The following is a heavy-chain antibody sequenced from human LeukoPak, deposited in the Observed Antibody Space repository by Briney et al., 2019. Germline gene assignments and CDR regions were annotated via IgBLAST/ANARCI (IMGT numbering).Heavy chain of an antibody. CDR1: GFTFNDYA. J-gene: IGHJ4*02. D-gene: IGHD6-19*01. V-gene: IGHV3-9*01. CDR3: AKAPLYSSGSIDY. Sequence: PGGSLRLSCAASGFTFNDYAMNWVRQAPGQGLEWVSGISWNSGSIGYADSVKGRFTISRDNAKNSLYLQMNSLRAEDTALYYCAKAPLYSSGSIDYWGQGTLVTVSS. CDR2: ISWNSGSI.